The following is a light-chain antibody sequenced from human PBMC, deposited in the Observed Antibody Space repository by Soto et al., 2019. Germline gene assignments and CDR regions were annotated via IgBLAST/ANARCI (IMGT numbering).Light chain of an antibody. Sequence: EIVLTQSPGTLSLSPGERATLSCRASQSVSSSYLAWYQQKPGQAPRLLIYGASSRATGIPDRFSGSGSGTDFTLTISSLQSEDFAVYYCQQYDSWPLFGQGTRLEIK. CDR3: QQYDSWPL. CDR1: QSVSSSY. V-gene: IGKV3-20*01. CDR2: GAS. J-gene: IGKJ5*01.